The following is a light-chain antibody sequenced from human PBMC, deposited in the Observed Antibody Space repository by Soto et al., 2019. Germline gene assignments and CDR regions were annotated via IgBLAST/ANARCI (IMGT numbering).Light chain of an antibody. CDR2: GAS. CDR1: QSVSSNY. V-gene: IGKV3-20*01. Sequence: EIVLTQSPDTLSLSPGESATLSCRASQSVSSNYLAWYQQKPGRAPRLLIYGASDRATGIPDRFSGSGSGTDFTLTITRLEPEDFAVFYCQQYDGSITFGQGTRLEIE. J-gene: IGKJ5*01. CDR3: QQYDGSIT.